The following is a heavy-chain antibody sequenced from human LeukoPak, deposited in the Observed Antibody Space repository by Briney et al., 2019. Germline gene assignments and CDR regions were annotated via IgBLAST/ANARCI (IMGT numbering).Heavy chain of an antibody. CDR2: ISGSGGGT. CDR1: GFTFDDYA. Sequence: GRSLRLSCAASGFTFDDYAMHWVRQAPGKGLEWVSGISGSGGGTYYADSVKGRFTISRDNSKNTLYVQMNSLRAEDTAVYYCAGMGAADAFDIWGQGTMVTVSS. V-gene: IGHV3-23*01. CDR3: AGMGAADAFDI. D-gene: IGHD1-26*01. J-gene: IGHJ3*02.